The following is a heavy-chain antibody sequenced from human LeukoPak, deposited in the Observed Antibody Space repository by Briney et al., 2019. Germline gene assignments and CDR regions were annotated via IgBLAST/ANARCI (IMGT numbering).Heavy chain of an antibody. CDR2: IYHSGST. CDR1: GYSISSGYY. D-gene: IGHD2-2*01. CDR3: ARRLGYCSSTSCYYYFDY. Sequence: SETLSLTCAVSGYSISSGYYWGWIRPPPGKGLEGIGSIYHSGSTYYNPSLKSRLTISVDTSKNQFSLKLSSVTAADTAVYYCARRLGYCSSTSCYYYFDYWGQGTLVTVSS. J-gene: IGHJ4*02. V-gene: IGHV4-38-2*01.